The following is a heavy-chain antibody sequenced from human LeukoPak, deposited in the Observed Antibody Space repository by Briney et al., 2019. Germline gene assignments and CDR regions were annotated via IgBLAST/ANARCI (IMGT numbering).Heavy chain of an antibody. V-gene: IGHV3-30-3*01. Sequence: GGSLRLACAASGFTFSSYAMHWVRQAPGNWREWVAVISYDGSNKYYADSVKGRFTISRDNSKNTLYLQMNSLRAEDTAVYYCARDLPRYSSGWFTYYYYGMDVWGQGTTVTVSS. J-gene: IGHJ6*02. CDR3: ARDLPRYSSGWFTYYYYGMDV. D-gene: IGHD6-19*01. CDR1: GFTFSSYA. CDR2: ISYDGSNK.